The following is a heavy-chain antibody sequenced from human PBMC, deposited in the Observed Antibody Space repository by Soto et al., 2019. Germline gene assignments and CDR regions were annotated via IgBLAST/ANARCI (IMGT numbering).Heavy chain of an antibody. D-gene: IGHD3-3*01. Sequence: GGSLRLSCAASGFTFSSYAMSWVRQAPGKGLEWVSAISGSGGSTYYADSVKGRFTISRDNSKNTLYLQMNSLRAEDTAVYYYAKDRRFLEWLFPFDYGGQGTLVPVS. CDR2: ISGSGGST. CDR3: AKDRRFLEWLFPFDY. J-gene: IGHJ4*02. V-gene: IGHV3-23*01. CDR1: GFTFSSYA.